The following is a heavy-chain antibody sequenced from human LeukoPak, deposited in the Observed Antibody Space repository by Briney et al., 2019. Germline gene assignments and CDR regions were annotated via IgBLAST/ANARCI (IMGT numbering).Heavy chain of an antibody. CDR2: IYSSGST. CDR3: ARESPTNKAEY. CDR1: GDSMSSNY. D-gene: IGHD1/OR15-1a*01. V-gene: IGHV4-4*07. J-gene: IGHJ4*02. Sequence: SETLSLTCTVSGDSMSSNYWSWIRQTAGKGLEWIGRIYSSGSTNYNPPLKSRVTMSIDTSENQFSLKLTSVTAADTAVYYCARESPTNKAEYWGQGTLVTVSS.